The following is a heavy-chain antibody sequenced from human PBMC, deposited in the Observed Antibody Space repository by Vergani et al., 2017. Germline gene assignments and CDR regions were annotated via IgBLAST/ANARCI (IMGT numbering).Heavy chain of an antibody. CDR1: GESFTSYY. CDR3: ARGPSVVQGHYIYYYSYFMDV. CDR2: INHSGIS. V-gene: IGHV4-34*01. D-gene: IGHD2-15*01. Sequence: QVQLQQWGAGLLKPSETLSLTCAVYGESFTSYYWTWVRQAPGKGLFWIAEINHSGISSYNPSLKSRVSISVDTSKRQFSLRLSSVTATDAAIYYCARGPSVVQGHYIYYYSYFMDVWGKGTTVTVSS. J-gene: IGHJ6*03.